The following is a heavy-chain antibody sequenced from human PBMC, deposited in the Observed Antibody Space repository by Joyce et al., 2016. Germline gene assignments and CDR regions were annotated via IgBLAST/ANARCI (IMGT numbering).Heavy chain of an antibody. D-gene: IGHD2-15*01. CDR2: VPWDGDESET. CDR3: AKEGCSGGTCYGFDV. V-gene: IGHV3-30*18. CDR1: GFTFRSYG. Sequence: QVQLVESGGGVVQPGRSLRLSCAAAGFTFRSYGMHWVRQAPGKGLEWVAVVPWDGDESETYYADSVQGRFTVFRDNSKNMVYLQMNSLRPDDTAVYYCAKEGCSGGTCYGFDVWGQGTTVSVSS. J-gene: IGHJ6*02.